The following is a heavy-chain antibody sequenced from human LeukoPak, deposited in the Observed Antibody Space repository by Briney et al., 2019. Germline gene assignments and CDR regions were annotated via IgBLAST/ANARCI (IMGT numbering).Heavy chain of an antibody. J-gene: IGHJ5*02. CDR3: ARVFVFDWSIDP. CDR1: GGTFSSYA. D-gene: IGHD3-9*01. Sequence: GASVKVSCKASGGTFSSYAISWLRQAPGQGLEWMGGIIPIFGTANYAQKFQGRVTITADESTSTAYMELSSLRSEDTAVSYCARVFVFDWSIDPWGQGTLVTVSS. CDR2: IIPIFGTA. V-gene: IGHV1-69*13.